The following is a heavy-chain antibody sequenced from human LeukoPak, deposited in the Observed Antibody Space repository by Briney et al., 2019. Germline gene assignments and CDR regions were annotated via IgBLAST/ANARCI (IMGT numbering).Heavy chain of an antibody. Sequence: GGSLRLSCAASGFTFSSYAMHWVRQAPGEGLEWVAVISYDGSNKYYADSVKGRFTISRDNSKNTLYLQMNSLRAEDTAVYYCARVTAESTNYYYYGMDVWGQGTTVTVSS. CDR3: ARVTAESTNYYYYGMDV. V-gene: IGHV3-30-3*01. D-gene: IGHD1-1*01. CDR2: ISYDGSNK. J-gene: IGHJ6*02. CDR1: GFTFSSYA.